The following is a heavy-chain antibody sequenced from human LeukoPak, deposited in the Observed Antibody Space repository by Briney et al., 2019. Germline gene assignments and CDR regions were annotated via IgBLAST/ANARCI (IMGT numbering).Heavy chain of an antibody. V-gene: IGHV4-34*01. Sequence: SETLSLTCDVYGGSFSGYYWSWIRQPPGKGLEWIGEINHSGSTNYNPSLKSRVTISVDTSKNQFSLKLSSVTAADTAVYYCARGSTVTYLYYYYYGMDVWGQGTTVTVSS. CDR2: INHSGST. CDR1: GGSFSGYY. CDR3: ARGSTVTYLYYYYYGMDV. D-gene: IGHD4-17*01. J-gene: IGHJ6*02.